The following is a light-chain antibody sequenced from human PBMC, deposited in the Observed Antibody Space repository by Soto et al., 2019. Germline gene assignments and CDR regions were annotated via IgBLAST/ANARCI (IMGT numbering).Light chain of an antibody. Sequence: KASQSVTTRYLAWYQQKPGQAPRLLMYGASNRATCMPDRFCGSGSRSHLTLTISGLEPEDFALYLCPDYGNPLLTFGVGTKVDIK. CDR2: GAS. J-gene: IGKJ4*01. V-gene: IGKV3-20*01. CDR1: QSVTTRY. CDR3: PDYGNPLLT.